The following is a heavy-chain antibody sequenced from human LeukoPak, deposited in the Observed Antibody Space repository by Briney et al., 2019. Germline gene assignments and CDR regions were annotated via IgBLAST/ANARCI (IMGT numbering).Heavy chain of an antibody. D-gene: IGHD2-2*02. CDR1: GFTFSNAW. CDR2: IKSKTDGGTT. V-gene: IGHV3-15*01. CDR3: TTNIVVVPAAIWRYSSSWDY. Sequence: GGSLRLSCAASGFTFSNAWMSWVRQAPGKGLEWVGRIKSKTDGGTTDYAAPVKGRFTISRDDSKNTLYLQMNSLKTEDTAVYYCTTNIVVVPAAIWRYSSSWDYWGQGTLVTVSS. J-gene: IGHJ4*02.